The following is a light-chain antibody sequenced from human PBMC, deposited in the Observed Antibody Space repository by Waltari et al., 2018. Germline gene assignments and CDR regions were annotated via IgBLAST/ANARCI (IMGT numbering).Light chain of an antibody. CDR3: QSYGSDWV. J-gene: IGLJ3*02. CDR2: GNN. Sequence: QSVLTQPPSVSGAPGQRVTISCTGSSSNIGAGFAVHRYQQLPGTAPKHLSYGNNTPPSGVPDRFSGSKSGTSASLAITGLQAEDEADYYCQSYGSDWVFGGGTKLTVL. CDR1: SSNIGAGFA. V-gene: IGLV1-40*01.